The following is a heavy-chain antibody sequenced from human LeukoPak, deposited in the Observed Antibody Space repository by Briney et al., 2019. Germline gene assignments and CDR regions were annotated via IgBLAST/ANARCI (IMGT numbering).Heavy chain of an antibody. V-gene: IGHV3-30*18. Sequence: PGGGLRLSCAASGFTFSSYGMHWGRQAPGKGLEWGAVISDDGSNKYYADSVKGRFTISRDNSKNTLYLQMNSLRAEDTAVYYCAKDLGGLITPFDYWGQGTLVTVSS. J-gene: IGHJ4*02. CDR1: GFTFSSYG. CDR3: AKDLGGLITPFDY. D-gene: IGHD2-15*01. CDR2: ISDDGSNK.